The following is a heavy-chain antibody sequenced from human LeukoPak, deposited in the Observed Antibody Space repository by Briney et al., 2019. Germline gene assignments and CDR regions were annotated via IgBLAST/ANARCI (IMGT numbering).Heavy chain of an antibody. Sequence: ASVKVSCKASGYTFTSYYMHWVRQAPGQGLEWMGIINPSGGSTSYAQKFQGRVTMTRDMSTSTVYMELSSLRSEDTAVYYCARLSGSGYYDILTGLAPQDYWGQGTLVTVSS. CDR3: ARLSGSGYYDILTGLAPQDY. CDR1: GYTFTSYY. CDR2: INPSGGST. D-gene: IGHD3-9*01. J-gene: IGHJ4*02. V-gene: IGHV1-46*01.